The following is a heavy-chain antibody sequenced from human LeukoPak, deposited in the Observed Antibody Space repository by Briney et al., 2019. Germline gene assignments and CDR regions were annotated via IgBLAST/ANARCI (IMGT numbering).Heavy chain of an antibody. J-gene: IGHJ4*01. CDR1: GLSFSTYG. CDR3: VAXSTVPSNWETLEY. CDR2: ISHDGSDD. V-gene: IGHV3-30*03. Sequence: PGGSLRLSCVASGLSFSTYGMHWVRQFPGKGLEWVALISHDGSDDYYGDSVKGRFTISRDNSQNTLYLQMNSLGPEDTALYYCVAXSTVPSNWETLEYWGHGTLVTV. D-gene: IGHD7-27*01.